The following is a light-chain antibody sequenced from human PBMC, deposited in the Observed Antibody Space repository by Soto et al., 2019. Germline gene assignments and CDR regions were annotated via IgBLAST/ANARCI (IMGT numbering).Light chain of an antibody. CDR3: QQYYSAPYT. CDR1: QSVLYSSNNRNY. CDR2: WAS. Sequence: DIVMTQSPDSLAVSLGERATINCRSSQSVLYSSNNRNYLAWYQQKLGHPPKLLIYWASTRKSGVPDRCSGSGSGTDFTLTISSLQAEDVAVYYCQQYYSAPYTFGQGTKLEIK. V-gene: IGKV4-1*01. J-gene: IGKJ2*01.